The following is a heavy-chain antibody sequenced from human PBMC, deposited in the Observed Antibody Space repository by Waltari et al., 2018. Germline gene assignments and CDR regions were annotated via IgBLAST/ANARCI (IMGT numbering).Heavy chain of an antibody. CDR3: ARIRDSSGYPYYFDY. CDR2: MYSSGST. J-gene: IGHJ4*02. D-gene: IGHD3-22*01. Sequence: QVQLQESGPGLVKPSQTLSLTCNVSGYSMTSGAFFWNWIRQPAGKTLEWIGYMYSSGSTHYNPSLKSRVTISVDTSNNQFSLKLNSVTAADTAVYYCARIRDSSGYPYYFDYWSQGTLVTVSS. V-gene: IGHV4-61*09. CDR1: GYSMTSGAFF.